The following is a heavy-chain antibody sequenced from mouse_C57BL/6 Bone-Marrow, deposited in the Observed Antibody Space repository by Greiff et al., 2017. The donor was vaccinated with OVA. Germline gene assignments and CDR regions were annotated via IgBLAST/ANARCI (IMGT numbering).Heavy chain of an antibody. J-gene: IGHJ2*01. CDR2: INYDGSST. CDR3: ARGDCGYGSCFDY. V-gene: IGHV5-16*01. D-gene: IGHD1-1*01. Sequence: EVHLVESEGGLVQPGSSMKLSCTASGFTFSDYYMAWVRQVPEKGLEWVANINYDGSSTYYLDSLKSRFIISRDNAKNILYLQMSSLKSEDTATYYCARGDCGYGSCFDYWGQGTTLTVSS. CDR1: GFTFSDYY.